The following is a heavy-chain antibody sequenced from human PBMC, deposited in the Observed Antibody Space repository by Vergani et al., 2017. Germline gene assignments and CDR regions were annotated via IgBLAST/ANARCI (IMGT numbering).Heavy chain of an antibody. Sequence: QVQLQESGPGLVKPSQTLSLTCTVSGGSISSGSYYWSWIRQPAGKGLEWIGRIYTSGSTNYNPSLKSRVTMSVDTSKNQFSLKLSSVTAADTAVYYCARDPAVDTAMVPYYYYGMDVWGQGTTVTVSS. CDR2: IYTSGST. CDR1: GGSISSGSYY. V-gene: IGHV4-61*02. J-gene: IGHJ6*02. D-gene: IGHD5-18*01. CDR3: ARDPAVDTAMVPYYYYGMDV.